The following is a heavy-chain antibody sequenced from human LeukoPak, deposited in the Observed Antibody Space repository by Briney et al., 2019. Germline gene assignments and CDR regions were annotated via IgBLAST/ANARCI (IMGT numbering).Heavy chain of an antibody. CDR3: AKAGGRRYYFDY. CDR2: ISGSGGST. J-gene: IGHJ4*02. D-gene: IGHD1-14*01. V-gene: IGHV3-23*01. Sequence: GGSLRLSCAASGFTFSSNAMSWVRQAPGKGLEWVSAISGSGGSTYYADSVKGRFTISRDNSKNTLYLQMNSLRAEDTAVYYCAKAGGRRYYFDYWGQGTLVTVSS. CDR1: GFTFSSNA.